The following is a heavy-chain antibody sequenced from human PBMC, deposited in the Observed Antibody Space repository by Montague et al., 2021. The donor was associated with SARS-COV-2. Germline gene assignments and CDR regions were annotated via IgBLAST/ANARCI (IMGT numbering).Heavy chain of an antibody. CDR2: IYNSGST. Sequence: SETLSLTCTVSGGSISRYSWTWIRQPPGKGLERIGYIYNSGSTNXXPSLTRRVTISVDTSKNQYSLKLSSVSAADTDVYHCARAGRGSSWYEIAFDIWGQGTLVTVSS. CDR3: ARAGRGSSWYEIAFDI. D-gene: IGHD6-13*01. CDR1: GGSISRYS. J-gene: IGHJ3*02. V-gene: IGHV4-59*01.